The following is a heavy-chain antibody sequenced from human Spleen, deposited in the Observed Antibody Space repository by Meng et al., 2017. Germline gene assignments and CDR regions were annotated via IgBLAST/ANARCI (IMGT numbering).Heavy chain of an antibody. Sequence: QLQLQESGPGLVKPSETLSLTCTVSGGSISSNGYYCNWFRQPPGKGLEWIGGSDHFGNTIYNPSLKGRLTILVDTSKNQISLRLSSVIAADTAVYYCVYFWSGYFTSGQGTLVTVSS. V-gene: IGHV4-39*07. CDR3: VYFWSGYFT. CDR1: GGSISSNGYY. CDR2: SDHFGNT. J-gene: IGHJ5*02. D-gene: IGHD3-3*01.